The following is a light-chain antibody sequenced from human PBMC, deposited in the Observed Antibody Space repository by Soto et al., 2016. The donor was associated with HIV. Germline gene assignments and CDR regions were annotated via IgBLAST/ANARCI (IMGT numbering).Light chain of an antibody. CDR1: QVINRW. V-gene: IGKV1-12*01. Sequence: DIQMTQSPSSVSASVGDRVTITCRASQVINRWLAWYQQKPGKAPKRLIYATSNLQSGVPSRFSGSGSGTDFTFTISSLQPEDIATYYCQQYHNLPLTFGGGTKVEIK. CDR2: ATS. J-gene: IGKJ4*01. CDR3: QQYHNLPLT.